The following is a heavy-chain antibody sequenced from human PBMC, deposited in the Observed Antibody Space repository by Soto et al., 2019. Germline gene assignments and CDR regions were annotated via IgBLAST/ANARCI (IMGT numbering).Heavy chain of an antibody. J-gene: IGHJ6*03. CDR2: ISYDGSNK. D-gene: IGHD3-16*01. CDR3: AKSYDYDQQWGVYYYYYYMDV. V-gene: IGHV3-30*18. CDR1: GFTFSSYG. Sequence: GGSLRLSCAASGFTFSSYGMHWVRQAPGKGLEWVAVISYDGSNKYYADSVKGRFTISRDNSKNTLYLQMNSLRAEDTAVYYCAKSYDYDQQWGVYYYYYYMDVWGKGTTVTVSS.